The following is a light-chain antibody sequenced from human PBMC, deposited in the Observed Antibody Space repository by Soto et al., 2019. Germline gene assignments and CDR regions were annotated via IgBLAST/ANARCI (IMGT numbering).Light chain of an antibody. Sequence: QAVLTQSSSASASLGSSVKLTCTLSSGHSSYIIAWHQQQPGKAPRYLMKLEGSGSYNKGSGVPDRFSGSSSGADRYLTISNLQSEDEADYYCETWDSKGYVFGTGTKVTVL. CDR1: SGHSSYI. CDR2: LEGSGSY. CDR3: ETWDSKGYV. J-gene: IGLJ1*01. V-gene: IGLV4-60*03.